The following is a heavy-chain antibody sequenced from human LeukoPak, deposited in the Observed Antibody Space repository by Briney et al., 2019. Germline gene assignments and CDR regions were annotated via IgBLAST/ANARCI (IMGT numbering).Heavy chain of an antibody. V-gene: IGHV4-34*01. CDR1: GGSFSGYY. CDR2: INHSGST. Sequence: SETLSLTCAVYGGSFSGYYWSWIRQPPGKGLEWIGEINHSGSTNYNPSLKSRVTISVDTSKNQFSLKLSSVTAADTAVYYCASGTYGSGSLSYWGQGTLVTVSS. D-gene: IGHD3-10*01. CDR3: ASGTYGSGSLSY. J-gene: IGHJ4*02.